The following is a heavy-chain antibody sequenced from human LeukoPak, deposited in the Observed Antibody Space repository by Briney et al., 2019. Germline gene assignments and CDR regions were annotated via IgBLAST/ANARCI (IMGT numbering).Heavy chain of an antibody. CDR2: ISSSNNYI. CDR1: GFYFNTYS. J-gene: IGHJ6*02. Sequence: PGGSLRLSCVASGFYFNTYSLNWVRRAPGKGLEWVASISSSNNYIRYADSMKGRVTISRDNAKNSLYLQMDSLRVDDTAVYYCARPLQGSYAMDVWGLGTTVIVSS. V-gene: IGHV3-21*06. CDR3: ARPLQGSYAMDV.